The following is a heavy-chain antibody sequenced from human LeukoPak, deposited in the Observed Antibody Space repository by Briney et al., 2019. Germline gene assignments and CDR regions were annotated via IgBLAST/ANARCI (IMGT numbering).Heavy chain of an antibody. CDR2: IYYSGST. V-gene: IGHV4-59*01. J-gene: IGHJ6*02. D-gene: IGHD4-17*01. CDR1: GGSISSYY. CDR3: AREDPQTTVPEGMDV. Sequence: SETLSLTCTVSGGSISSYYWSWIRQPPGKGLEWIGYIYYSGSTNYNPSLKSRVTISVDTSKNQFSLQLRSVTAADTAVYYCAREDPQTTVPEGMDVWGQGTTVTVSS.